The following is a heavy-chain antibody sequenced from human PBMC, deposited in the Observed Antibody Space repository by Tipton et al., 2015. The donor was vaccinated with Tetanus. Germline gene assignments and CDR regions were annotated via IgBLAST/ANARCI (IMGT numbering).Heavy chain of an antibody. D-gene: IGHD4-17*01. Sequence: TLSLTCAVYGGSFSGYYWSWIRQPPGKGLEWIGEINHSGSTNYNPSLKSRVTVSVDTSKNQFSLKLSSVTAADTAVYYCANTVTTRLFDYWGQGTLVTVSS. V-gene: IGHV4-34*01. CDR1: GGSFSGYY. J-gene: IGHJ4*02. CDR3: ANTVTTRLFDY. CDR2: INHSGST.